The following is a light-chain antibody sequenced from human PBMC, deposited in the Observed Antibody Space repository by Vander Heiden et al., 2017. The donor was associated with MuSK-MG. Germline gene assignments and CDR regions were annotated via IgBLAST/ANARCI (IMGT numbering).Light chain of an antibody. CDR3: QQYNNWYT. J-gene: IGKJ2*01. V-gene: IGKV3-15*01. CDR2: SAS. CDR1: QSVSSN. Sequence: EIMMTQSPATLPVSPGERATLSCRASQSVSSNLAWYQQKPGQAPRLLIYSASTRATAIPARFSGSGSGTEFTLTISSLQSEDFAVYYCQQYNNWYTFGQGTKLEIK.